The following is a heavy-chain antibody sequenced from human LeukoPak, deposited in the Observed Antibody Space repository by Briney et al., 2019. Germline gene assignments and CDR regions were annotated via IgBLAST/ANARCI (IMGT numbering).Heavy chain of an antibody. CDR3: AKDVWGSYDGNYYYYMDV. CDR2: ISGSGGST. J-gene: IGHJ6*03. Sequence: QAGGSLRLSCAASGFTFSSYAMSWVRQAPGKGLEWVSAISGSGGSTYYADSVEGRFTISRDNSKNTLYLQMNSLRAEDTAVYYCAKDVWGSYDGNYYYYMDVWGKGTTVTVSS. CDR1: GFTFSSYA. V-gene: IGHV3-23*01. D-gene: IGHD3-16*01.